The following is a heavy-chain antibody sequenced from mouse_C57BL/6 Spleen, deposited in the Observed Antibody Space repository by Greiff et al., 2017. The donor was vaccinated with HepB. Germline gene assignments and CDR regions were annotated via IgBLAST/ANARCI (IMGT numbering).Heavy chain of an antibody. J-gene: IGHJ2*01. V-gene: IGHV1-80*01. CDR3: ARLGSSGSFDY. CDR1: GYAFSSYW. Sequence: QVHVKQSGAELVKPGASVKISCKASGYAFSSYWMNWVKQRPGKGLEWIGQIYPGDGDTNYNGKFKGKATLTADKSSSTAYMQLSSLTSEDAAVYFCARLGSSGSFDYWGQGTTLTVSS. D-gene: IGHD3-2*02. CDR2: IYPGDGDT.